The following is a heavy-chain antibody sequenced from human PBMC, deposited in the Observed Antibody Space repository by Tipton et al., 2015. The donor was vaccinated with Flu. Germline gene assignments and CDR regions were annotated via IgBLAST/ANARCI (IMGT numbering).Heavy chain of an antibody. J-gene: IGHJ3*02. D-gene: IGHD1-26*01. Sequence: TLSLTCTVSGGSISSYYWSWIRQPPGKGLEWIGYIYYSGSTNYNPSLKSRVTISVDTSRNQFSLKLSSVTAADTAVYYCAREKVGATSAFDTWGQGTMVTVSS. V-gene: IGHV4-59*01. CDR3: AREKVGATSAFDT. CDR1: GGSISSYY. CDR2: IYYSGST.